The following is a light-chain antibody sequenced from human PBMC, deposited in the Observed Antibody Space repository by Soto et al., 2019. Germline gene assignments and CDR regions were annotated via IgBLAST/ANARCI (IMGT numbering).Light chain of an antibody. CDR3: QQSYSTLYT. CDR2: ASS. Sequence: DIQMTQSPSSLSASFGDRVTITCRASKNISVYLHWYQQKPGQAPKFLIYASSNLQSGVPSRFSGSGSGTDFTLTISSLQPEDFATYYCQQSYSTLYTFGQGTKLEIK. V-gene: IGKV1-39*01. CDR1: KNISVY. J-gene: IGKJ2*01.